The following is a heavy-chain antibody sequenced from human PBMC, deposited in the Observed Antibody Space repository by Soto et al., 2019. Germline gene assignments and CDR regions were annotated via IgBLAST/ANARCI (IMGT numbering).Heavy chain of an antibody. V-gene: IGHV3-9*01. CDR2: ISWNSGII. Sequence: EMQLLESGGGLVQPGRSLRLSCAASGFTFVDYAMHWVRQVPGKGLEWVSGISWNSGIIDYADSVKGRFTISRDSVKNSLYLQINSRKPEDTSLYYCTKGVEWGGSHFTHAFAVWGQVTMVSFSS. J-gene: IGHJ3*01. CDR1: GFTFVDYA. CDR3: TKGVEWGGSHFTHAFAV. D-gene: IGHD1-26*01.